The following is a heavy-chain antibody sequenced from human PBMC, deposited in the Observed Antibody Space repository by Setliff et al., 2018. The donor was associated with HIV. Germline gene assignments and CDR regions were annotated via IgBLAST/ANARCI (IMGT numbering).Heavy chain of an antibody. D-gene: IGHD6-13*01. Sequence: SETLSLTCTVSGGSISSGSYYWGWIRQPAGKGLEWIGHIYTSGSTNYNPSLKSRVTISVDTSKNQFSLTLTSVTAADTAVYYCARQQHSSDLKIWNYWGQGTLVTVSS. V-gene: IGHV4-61*09. CDR3: ARQQHSSDLKIWNY. CDR2: IYTSGST. J-gene: IGHJ4*02. CDR1: GGSISSGSYY.